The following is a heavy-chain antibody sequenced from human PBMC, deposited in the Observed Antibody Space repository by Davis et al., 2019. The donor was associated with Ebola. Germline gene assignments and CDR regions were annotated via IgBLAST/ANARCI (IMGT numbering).Heavy chain of an antibody. Sequence: PSETLSLTCTVSGGSINSAAYYWSWIRQPPGQGLESIVGVFSTGNSYYNPSLKSRVTISLETSTSQYSLRLSSVTAADTAVYYCAGLSPLGTTIDYCGQGTLVTVSS. V-gene: IGHV4-39*01. CDR3: AGLSPLGTTIDY. CDR1: GGSINSAAYY. D-gene: IGHD1-7*01. CDR2: VFSTGNS. J-gene: IGHJ4*02.